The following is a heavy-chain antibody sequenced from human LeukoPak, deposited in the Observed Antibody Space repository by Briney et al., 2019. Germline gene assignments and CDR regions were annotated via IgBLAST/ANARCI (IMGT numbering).Heavy chain of an antibody. CDR2: ISGSGGST. Sequence: GGSLRLSCAASGFTFSSYAMSWVRQAPGKGLEWVSAISGSGGSTYYADSVKGRFTISRDNSKNTLYLQMNSLRAEDTAVYYCAKRSIAAPPNYYYYMDVWGKGTTVTVSS. V-gene: IGHV3-23*01. D-gene: IGHD6-6*01. CDR3: AKRSIAAPPNYYYYMDV. J-gene: IGHJ6*03. CDR1: GFTFSSYA.